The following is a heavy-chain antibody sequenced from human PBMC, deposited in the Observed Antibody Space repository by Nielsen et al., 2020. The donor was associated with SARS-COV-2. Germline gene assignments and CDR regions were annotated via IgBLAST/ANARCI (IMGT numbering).Heavy chain of an antibody. CDR1: GFTFSSYA. Sequence: GGSLRLSCAASGFTFSSYAMSWVRQAPGKGLEWVSAISGSGGSTYYADSVKGRFTISRDNSKNTLYLQMNSLRAEDTAVYYCAKKDASYYDSSGHTFDYWGQGTLVTVSS. D-gene: IGHD3-22*01. V-gene: IGHV3-23*01. CDR2: ISGSGGST. CDR3: AKKDASYYDSSGHTFDY. J-gene: IGHJ4*02.